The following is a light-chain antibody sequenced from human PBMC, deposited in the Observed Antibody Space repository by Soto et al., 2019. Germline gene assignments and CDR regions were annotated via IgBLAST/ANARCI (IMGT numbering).Light chain of an antibody. CDR2: ANS. CDR1: SSNIGAGYD. V-gene: IGLV1-40*01. Sequence: QYVLTQPPSVSGASGKRVTISCTGSSSNIGAGYDVHWYQHLPGTAPKLLMYANSNRPSGVPDRFSGSKSGTSASLAITGLQAEDEADYYCQSYDSRLSAYVFGTETKVTVL. J-gene: IGLJ1*01. CDR3: QSYDSRLSAYV.